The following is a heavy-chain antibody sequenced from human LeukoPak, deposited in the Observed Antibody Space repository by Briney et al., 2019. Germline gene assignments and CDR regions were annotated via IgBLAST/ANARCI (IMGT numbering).Heavy chain of an antibody. CDR1: GGSISSYY. J-gene: IGHJ4*02. Sequence: PSETLSLTCTVSGGSISSYYWSWIRQPPGKGLEWIGYIYYSGSTNYNPSLKSRVTISVDTSKNQFSLKLSSVTAAGTAVYYCARDPEGLGYFDYWGQGTLVTVSS. CDR3: ARDPEGLGYFDY. V-gene: IGHV4-59*01. CDR2: IYYSGST. D-gene: IGHD3-16*01.